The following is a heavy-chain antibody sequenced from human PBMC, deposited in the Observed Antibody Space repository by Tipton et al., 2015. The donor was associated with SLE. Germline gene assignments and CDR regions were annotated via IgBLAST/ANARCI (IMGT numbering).Heavy chain of an antibody. V-gene: IGHV4-59*01. Sequence: TLSLTCSVSGTSLSTFSWSWFREPPGKGLEWIGDIYYSGDTNYSPSLKSRVTISVHTSKNQFSLKLSSVTAADTAVYYCARLLRDGYNVVFDYWGQGALVTVSS. CDR1: GTSLSTFS. CDR3: ARLLRDGYNVVFDY. CDR2: IYYSGDT. D-gene: IGHD5-24*01. J-gene: IGHJ4*02.